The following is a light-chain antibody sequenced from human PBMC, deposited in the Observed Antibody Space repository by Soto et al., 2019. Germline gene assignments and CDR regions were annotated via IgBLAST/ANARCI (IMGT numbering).Light chain of an antibody. Sequence: IHMTQSPSTLSASLGDRVIITCLVSKSSSSWLAWYQQKPGQAPKVLIYDASSLESGVPSRFSGSGSGTEFTLTISSLQPEDFGTYYCQQDNRYLQTFGQGTKVDIK. CDR3: QQDNRYLQT. V-gene: IGKV1-5*01. J-gene: IGKJ1*01. CDR1: KSSSSW. CDR2: DAS.